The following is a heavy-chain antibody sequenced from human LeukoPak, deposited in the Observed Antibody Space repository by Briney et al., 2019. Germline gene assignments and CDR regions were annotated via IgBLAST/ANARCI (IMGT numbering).Heavy chain of an antibody. CDR1: ELTSSTSW. J-gene: IGHJ4*02. CDR2: IRSKDHGGTT. Sequence: GGSLRLSCAASELTSSTSWMSWVRQAPGKGLEWLSFIRSKDHGGTTEYAASVKGRFTISRDDSNSIAYLQMNSLIIEDTAVYFCTRDPHYYHGNPHDFWGQGTRVTVSS. D-gene: IGHD4-23*01. CDR3: TRDPHYYHGNPHDF. V-gene: IGHV3-49*04.